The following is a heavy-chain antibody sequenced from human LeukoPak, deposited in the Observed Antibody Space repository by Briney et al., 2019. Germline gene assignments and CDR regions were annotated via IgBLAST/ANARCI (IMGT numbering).Heavy chain of an antibody. CDR3: ARTTAAGYWYFDL. J-gene: IGHJ2*01. D-gene: IGHD6-13*01. V-gene: IGHV4-59*01. CDR2: IYYSGST. Sequence: WETLTLTCTVSGVSISSYYWSWIRQPPGKGLEWIAYIYYSGSTNYNPSLKSRVTISINPSKNQFSLKLSSVTAADTAMYYCARTTAAGYWYFDLWGRGTLVTVSS. CDR1: GVSISSYY.